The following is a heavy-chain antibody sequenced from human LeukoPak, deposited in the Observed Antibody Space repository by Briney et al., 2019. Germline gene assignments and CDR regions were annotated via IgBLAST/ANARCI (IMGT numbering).Heavy chain of an antibody. D-gene: IGHD5-24*01. Sequence: ASVKVSCRASGYTFNGSYMYWVRQAPGQGLEWMGWINPNTGGTNYAQRFQGRVTMTRDTSISTAYMGLSRLRSDDTAVYYCTRSPRDGWYFDLWGRGTLVTVSS. V-gene: IGHV1-2*02. CDR3: TRSPRDGWYFDL. CDR2: INPNTGGT. CDR1: GYTFNGSY. J-gene: IGHJ2*01.